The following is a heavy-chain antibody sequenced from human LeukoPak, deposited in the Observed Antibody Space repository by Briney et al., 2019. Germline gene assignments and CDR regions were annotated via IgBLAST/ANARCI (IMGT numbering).Heavy chain of an antibody. Sequence: SETLSLTCTVSGGSISSYYWSWIRQPPGKGLEWIGYIYYSGSTNYNPSLKSRVTISVDTSKNQFSLKLISVTAADTAVYYCARGQGATVPQVGKNWFDPWGQGTRVIVSS. V-gene: IGHV4-59*12. CDR2: IYYSGST. D-gene: IGHD1-26*01. CDR1: GGSISSYY. J-gene: IGHJ5*02. CDR3: ARGQGATVPQVGKNWFDP.